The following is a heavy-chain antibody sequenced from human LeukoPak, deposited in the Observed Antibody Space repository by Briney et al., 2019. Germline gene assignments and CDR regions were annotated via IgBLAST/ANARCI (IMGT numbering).Heavy chain of an antibody. Sequence: ASVNVSCKVSGYTLTELSMHWVRQAPGKGLEWMGGFDPEDGETIYAQKFQGRVTMTEDTSTDTAYMELSSLRSEDTAVYYCATHLIPLYGGNSHFDYWGQGTLVTVSS. D-gene: IGHD4-23*01. CDR2: FDPEDGET. V-gene: IGHV1-24*01. J-gene: IGHJ4*02. CDR3: ATHLIPLYGGNSHFDY. CDR1: GYTLTELS.